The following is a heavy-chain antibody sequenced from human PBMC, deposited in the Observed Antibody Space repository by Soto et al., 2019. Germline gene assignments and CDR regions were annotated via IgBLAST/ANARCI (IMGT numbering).Heavy chain of an antibody. Sequence: SETPSLTCKVSGGSMRGYSWSWIRQTPGEGLEWIGYVSHSGRTDYSPSLKNRVTISLDMSKNHFALHVNSVDPADTAVYYCARVAMENYHDMWSGSTSSALDVWGQGTTVTVSS. V-gene: IGHV4-59*13. CDR2: VSHSGRT. CDR3: ARVAMENYHDMWSGSTSSALDV. CDR1: GGSMRGYS. J-gene: IGHJ6*02. D-gene: IGHD3-3*01.